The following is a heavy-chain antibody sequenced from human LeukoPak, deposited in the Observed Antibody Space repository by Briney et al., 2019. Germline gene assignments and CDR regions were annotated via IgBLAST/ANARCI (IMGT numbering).Heavy chain of an antibody. D-gene: IGHD1-26*01. Sequence: PSETLSLTCAVYGGSFSGYYWSWIRQPPGKGLEWIGEINHSGSTNYNPSLKSRVTISVDTSKNQFSLKLSSVTAADTAVYYCALNVGNWFDPWGQGTLVTVSS. CDR2: INHSGST. J-gene: IGHJ5*02. CDR1: GGSFSGYY. CDR3: ALNVGNWFDP. V-gene: IGHV4-34*01.